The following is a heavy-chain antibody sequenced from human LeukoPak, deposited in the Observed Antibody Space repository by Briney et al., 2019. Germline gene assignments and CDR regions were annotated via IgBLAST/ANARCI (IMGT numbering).Heavy chain of an antibody. CDR2: IIPIFGTA. CDR1: GGTFSSYA. J-gene: IGHJ5*02. D-gene: IGHD4-11*01. Sequence: GASVKVSCKASGGTFSSYAISWVRQAPGQGLEWMGGIIPIFGTANYAQRFQGRVTITADESTSTAYMELSSLRSEDTAVYYCARGDYNDNWFDPWGQGTLVTVSS. CDR3: ARGDYNDNWFDP. V-gene: IGHV1-69*13.